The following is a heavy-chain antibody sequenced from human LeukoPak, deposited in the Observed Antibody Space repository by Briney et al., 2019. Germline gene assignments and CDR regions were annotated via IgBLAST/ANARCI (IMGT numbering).Heavy chain of an antibody. V-gene: IGHV4-34*01. CDR2: INHSGST. CDR1: GGSFSGYY. J-gene: IGHJ5*02. D-gene: IGHD3-16*01. CDR3: ARLPSQLWRLRLAPNWFDP. Sequence: SETLSLTCAVYGGSFSGYYWSWIRQPPGKGLEWIGEINHSGSTNYNPSLKSRVTISVDTSKNQFSLKLSSVTAADTAVYYCARLPSQLWRLRLAPNWFDPWGQGTLVTVSS.